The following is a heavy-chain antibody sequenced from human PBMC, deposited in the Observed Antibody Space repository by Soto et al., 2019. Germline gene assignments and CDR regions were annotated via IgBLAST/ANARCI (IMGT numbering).Heavy chain of an antibody. Sequence: PGGSLRLSCAASGFTFSSYAMSWVRQAPGKGLEWVANIKQDGGEKYYVDSVKGRFTISKDNAKNSLYLQLNSLRVGDTAVYYCARESHAHFDYWGQGTLVTAPQ. CDR3: ARESHAHFDY. CDR1: GFTFSSYA. V-gene: IGHV3-7*01. CDR2: IKQDGGEK. J-gene: IGHJ4*02.